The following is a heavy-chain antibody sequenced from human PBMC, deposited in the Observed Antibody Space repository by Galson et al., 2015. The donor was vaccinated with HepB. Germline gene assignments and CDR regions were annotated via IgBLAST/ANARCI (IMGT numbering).Heavy chain of an antibody. J-gene: IGHJ4*02. CDR3: AKDLAHSRSGWYRGDFDY. CDR1: GFTFSSYA. Sequence: SLRLSCAASGFTFSSYAMSWVRQAPGKGLEWVSAISGSGGSTYYADSVKGRFTISRDNSKNTLYLQMNSLRAEDTAVYYCAKDLAHSRSGWYRGDFDYWGQGTLVTVSS. V-gene: IGHV3-23*01. D-gene: IGHD6-19*01. CDR2: ISGSGGST.